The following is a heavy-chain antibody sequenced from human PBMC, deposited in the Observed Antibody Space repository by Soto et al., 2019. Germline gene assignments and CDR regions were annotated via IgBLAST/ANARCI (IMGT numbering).Heavy chain of an antibody. D-gene: IGHD2-2*02. V-gene: IGHV3-66*01. CDR2: IYSGGST. J-gene: IGHJ6*03. Sequence: GGSLRLSCAASGFTVSSNYMTWFRQAPGKGLEWVSLIYSGGSTYYADSVKGRFTVSRDNSKNTLYLQMNSLRAEDTAVYYCARALTYCSSTSCYNFYYYMDVWGKGTTVTVSS. CDR1: GFTVSSNY. CDR3: ARALTYCSSTSCYNFYYYMDV.